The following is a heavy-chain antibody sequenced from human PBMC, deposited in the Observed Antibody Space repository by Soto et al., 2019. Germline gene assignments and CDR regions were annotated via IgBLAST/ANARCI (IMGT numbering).Heavy chain of an antibody. Sequence: GGSLRLSCAASGFNFDDYTMHWVRQPPGKGLEWVSLISGDDSGIRYADSVKGRFTISRDNSKNSLYLQMNSLTTEDTALYFCAKADCSSSSCYTVDHWGQGTLVTVSS. CDR1: GFNFDDYT. V-gene: IGHV3-43*01. CDR2: ISGDDSGI. D-gene: IGHD2-2*01. CDR3: AKADCSSSSCYTVDH. J-gene: IGHJ4*02.